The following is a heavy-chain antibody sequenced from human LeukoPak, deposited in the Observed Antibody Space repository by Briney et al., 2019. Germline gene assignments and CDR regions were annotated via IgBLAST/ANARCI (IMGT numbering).Heavy chain of an antibody. V-gene: IGHV4-34*01. D-gene: IGHD6-13*01. J-gene: IGHJ6*02. CDR3: ARLSVAAAARIRSHFSGMDV. CDR1: GGALNGYY. Sequence: MTSETLSLTCAVYGGALNGYYWSWIRQPPGKGLEWIGEINHSGRTNYSPSLKSRVAMSVDPSKYQFSLRLSSVTAADTAVYYCARLSVAAAARIRSHFSGMDVWGQGTTVTVSS. CDR2: INHSGRT.